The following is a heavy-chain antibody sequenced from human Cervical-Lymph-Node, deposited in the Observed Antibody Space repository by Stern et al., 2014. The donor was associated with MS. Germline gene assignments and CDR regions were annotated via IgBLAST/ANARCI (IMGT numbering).Heavy chain of an antibody. J-gene: IGHJ4*02. V-gene: IGHV3-7*01. D-gene: IGHD2/OR15-2a*01. CDR3: ARDRRAFLDY. CDR1: GFSFGTSW. Sequence: EAQLVESGGGLVQPGGSLRLSCVASGFSFGTSWMSWVRQPPGRGLEWVANIRQDGYDKFYVDSVKGRFTISRDNARNSLYLQMNSLTVADTAVYYCARDRRAFLDYWGQGTHVAVSS. CDR2: IRQDGYDK.